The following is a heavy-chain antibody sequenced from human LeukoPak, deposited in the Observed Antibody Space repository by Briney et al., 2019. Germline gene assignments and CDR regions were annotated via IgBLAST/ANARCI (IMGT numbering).Heavy chain of an antibody. Sequence: ASVKVSCKASGYTFTAYYMHWVRLAPGQGLEWVGWINPTNGDTKYAQRFQGRVTMTRDTSINTVYMELSRLRSDDTAVYYCAKVIHGVVAFDIWGQGTMVTVSS. CDR1: GYTFTAYY. D-gene: IGHD2-8*01. J-gene: IGHJ3*02. V-gene: IGHV1-2*02. CDR2: INPTNGDT. CDR3: AKVIHGVVAFDI.